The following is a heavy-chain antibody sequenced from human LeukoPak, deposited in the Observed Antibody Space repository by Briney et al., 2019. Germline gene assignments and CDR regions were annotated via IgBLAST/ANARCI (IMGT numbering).Heavy chain of an antibody. CDR3: ARGRSGAGDPNWFDP. D-gene: IGHD3-10*01. CDR1: GGSFSGYY. Sequence: SETLSLTCAVYGGSFSGYYWSWIRQPPGKGLEWIGEINHSGGTNYNPSLKSRVTISVDTSKNQFSLKLSSVTAADTAVYYCARGRSGAGDPNWFDPWGQGTLVTVSS. J-gene: IGHJ5*02. V-gene: IGHV4-34*01. CDR2: INHSGGT.